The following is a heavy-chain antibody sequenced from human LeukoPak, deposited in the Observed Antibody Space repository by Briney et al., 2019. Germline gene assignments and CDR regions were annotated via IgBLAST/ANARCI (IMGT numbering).Heavy chain of an antibody. Sequence: ASVKVSCKASGYTFTSYGISWVRQAPGQGLEWMGWISAYNGNTNYAQKLQGRVTITRNTSISTAYMELSSLRSEDTAVYYCARGLGITGTENWFDPWGQGTLVTVSS. CDR1: GYTFTSYG. CDR2: ISAYNGNT. CDR3: ARGLGITGTENWFDP. D-gene: IGHD1-20*01. V-gene: IGHV1-18*01. J-gene: IGHJ5*02.